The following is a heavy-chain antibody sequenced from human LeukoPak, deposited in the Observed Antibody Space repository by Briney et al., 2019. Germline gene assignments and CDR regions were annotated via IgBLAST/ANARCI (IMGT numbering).Heavy chain of an antibody. D-gene: IGHD5-12*01. CDR1: GYTFDIYW. V-gene: IGHV5-51*01. CDR3: ARHIQGYSVDY. CDR2: IYPRDSDT. J-gene: IGHJ4*02. Sequence: GESLKISCKGSGYTFDIYWIGWVRQMPWKGLEWMGIIYPRDSDTRYSPSFQGQVTISADKSISTAYLQWNSLKASDTAMYYCARHIQGYSVDYWGQGTLVTVSS.